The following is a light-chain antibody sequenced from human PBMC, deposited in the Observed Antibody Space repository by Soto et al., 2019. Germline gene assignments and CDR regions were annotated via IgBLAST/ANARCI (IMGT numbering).Light chain of an antibody. V-gene: IGLV1-44*01. CDR2: SNH. CDR1: SSNIGSNS. J-gene: IGLJ2*01. CDR3: SAWDDSLVVV. Sequence: QSVLTRPPSASGTPGQTVTISCSGSSSNIGSNSVNWFQHLPGAVPKLLIFSNHQRPSGVPDRFSGSKSGTSASLAISGLQTEDEADYYCSAWDDSLVVVFGGGTKVTVL.